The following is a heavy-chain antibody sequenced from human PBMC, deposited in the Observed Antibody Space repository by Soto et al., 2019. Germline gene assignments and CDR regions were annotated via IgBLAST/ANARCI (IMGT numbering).Heavy chain of an antibody. J-gene: IGHJ4*02. CDR2: IYYSGST. CDR1: GGSISGYY. CDR3: ARHGRQQFFDY. Sequence: SETLSLTCTVSGGSISGYYWSWIRQPPGKGLEWIGYIYYSGSTNYNPSLKSRVTISVDTSKNQFSLKLSSVTAADTAVYYCARHGRQQFFDYWGQGTLVTVSS. V-gene: IGHV4-59*08. D-gene: IGHD6-13*01.